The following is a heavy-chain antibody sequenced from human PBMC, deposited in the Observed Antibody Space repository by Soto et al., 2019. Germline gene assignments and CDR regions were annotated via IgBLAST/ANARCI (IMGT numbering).Heavy chain of an antibody. CDR2: ISAYNGNT. Sequence: SVKVSCKASGYTFTSYGISWVRQAPVQGLEWMGWISAYNGNTNYAQKLQGRVTMTTDTSTSTAYMELRSLRSDDTAVYYCARGIRSTRDYYGMGVWGQGTTVTVSS. D-gene: IGHD4-17*01. V-gene: IGHV1-18*01. CDR3: ARGIRSTRDYYGMGV. J-gene: IGHJ6*02. CDR1: GYTFTSYG.